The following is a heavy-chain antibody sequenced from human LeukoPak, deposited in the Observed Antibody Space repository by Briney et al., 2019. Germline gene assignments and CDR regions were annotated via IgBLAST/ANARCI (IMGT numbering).Heavy chain of an antibody. V-gene: IGHV4-59*01. D-gene: IGHD4-17*01. Sequence: SETLSLTCTVSGGSINNYYWSWIRQPPGKGLEWIGYIYYSGSTNYNPSLKSRVTISVDTSKNQFSLKLSSLTAADTAVYYCARSSYGDPYDYWGQGTLVTVSS. CDR2: IYYSGST. J-gene: IGHJ4*02. CDR1: GGSINNYY. CDR3: ARSSYGDPYDY.